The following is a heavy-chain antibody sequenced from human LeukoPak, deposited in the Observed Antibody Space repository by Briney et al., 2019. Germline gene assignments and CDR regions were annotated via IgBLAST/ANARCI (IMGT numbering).Heavy chain of an antibody. J-gene: IGHJ6*02. CDR2: IKEDGSEK. D-gene: IGHD3-9*01. CDR1: GFPLNSYW. CDR3: TRDLMDYDVSTGLHHYYMDV. V-gene: IGHV3-7*01. Sequence: GGSLRLSCAASGFPLNSYWMTWVRQAPGKGLEWVANIKEDGSEKYYVDSVKGRFAISRDNAKNTLYLQMNTLRVEDTAVYYCTRDLMDYDVSTGLHHYYMDVWGQGTTVTVSS.